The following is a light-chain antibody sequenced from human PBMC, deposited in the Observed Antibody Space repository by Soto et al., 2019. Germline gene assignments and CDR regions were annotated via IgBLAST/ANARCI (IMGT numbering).Light chain of an antibody. Sequence: QSLLTQPPSASGTPGQRVTISCSGSSSNIGSNYVYWYQQLPGTAPKLLIYRNNQRPSGVPDRFSGSKSGTSASLAISGLRSEDEADYYCAAWDDSLSVWVFGGGTQLTVL. CDR2: RNN. V-gene: IGLV1-47*01. J-gene: IGLJ3*02. CDR1: SSNIGSNY. CDR3: AAWDDSLSVWV.